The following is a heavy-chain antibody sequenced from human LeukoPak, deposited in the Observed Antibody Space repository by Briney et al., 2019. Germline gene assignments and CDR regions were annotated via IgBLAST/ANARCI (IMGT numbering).Heavy chain of an antibody. D-gene: IGHD6-13*01. CDR3: AGGGYPNSKFDY. J-gene: IGHJ4*02. Sequence: GGSLRLSCAASGFTFSSYAMTWVRQAPGKGLEWVSGISDSSGSTYYADSVKGRFAVSRDNSKNTLYLQMNSLRPGDTATYYCAGGGYPNSKFDYWGQGTLVTVSS. CDR1: GFTFSSYA. V-gene: IGHV3-23*01. CDR2: ISDSSGST.